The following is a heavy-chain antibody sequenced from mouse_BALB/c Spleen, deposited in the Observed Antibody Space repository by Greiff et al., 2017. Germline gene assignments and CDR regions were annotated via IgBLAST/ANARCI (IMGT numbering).Heavy chain of an antibody. CDR3: ARRDYYGRTLDY. Sequence: EVELMESGGGLVQPGGSRKLSCAASGFTFSSFGMHWVRQAPEKGLEWVAYISSGSSTIYYADTVKGRFTISRDNPKNTLFLQMTSLRSEDTAMYYCARRDYYGRTLDYWGQGTTLTVSS. D-gene: IGHD1-1*01. CDR1: GFTFSSFG. V-gene: IGHV5-17*02. J-gene: IGHJ2*01. CDR2: ISSGSSTI.